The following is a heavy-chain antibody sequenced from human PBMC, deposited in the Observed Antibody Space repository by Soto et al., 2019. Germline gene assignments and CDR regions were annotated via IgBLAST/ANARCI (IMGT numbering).Heavy chain of an antibody. Sequence: SETLSLTCAVYGGSFSGYYWSWIRQPPGKGLEWIGEINHSGSTNYNPSLKSRVTISVDTSKNQFSLKLSSVTAADTAVYYCARGPLGVYYYYYMDVWGKGTTVTVSS. CDR3: ARGPLGVYYYYYMDV. J-gene: IGHJ6*03. D-gene: IGHD2-8*01. CDR2: INHSGST. V-gene: IGHV4-34*01. CDR1: GGSFSGYY.